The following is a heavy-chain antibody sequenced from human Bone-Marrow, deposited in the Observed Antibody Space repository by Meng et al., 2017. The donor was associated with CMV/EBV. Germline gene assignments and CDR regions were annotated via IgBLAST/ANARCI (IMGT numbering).Heavy chain of an antibody. J-gene: IGHJ5*02. CDR2: IIPIFGTA. V-gene: IGHV1-69*05. Sequence: SVKVSCKASGYTFTSYAISWVRQAPGQGLEWMGGIIPIFGTANYAQKFQGRVTITTDESTSTAYMELSSLRSEDTAVYYCARDGCSSTSCYTGVPYNWFDPWGQGTLVTVSS. CDR3: ARDGCSSTSCYTGVPYNWFDP. D-gene: IGHD2-2*02. CDR1: GYTFTSYA.